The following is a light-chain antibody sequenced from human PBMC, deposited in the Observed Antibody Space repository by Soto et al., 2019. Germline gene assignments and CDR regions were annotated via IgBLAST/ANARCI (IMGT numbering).Light chain of an antibody. J-gene: IGLJ1*01. V-gene: IGLV2-14*01. Sequence: QSVLTQPASVSGSPGQSITISCTGTSSDVGGYNYVPWYQQHPGKAPKLMIYDVSNRPSGVSNRFSGSKSGDTASLTISGHQAEDEADYYCSSYTSSSTLYVFGTGTKVT. CDR1: SSDVGGYNY. CDR3: SSYTSSSTLYV. CDR2: DVS.